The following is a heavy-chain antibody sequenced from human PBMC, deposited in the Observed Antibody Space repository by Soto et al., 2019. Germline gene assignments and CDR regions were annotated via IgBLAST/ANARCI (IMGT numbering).Heavy chain of an antibody. CDR1: GFTFSSYG. CDR2: IWYDGSNK. V-gene: IGHV3-33*01. J-gene: IGHJ6*02. Sequence: QVQLVESGGGVVQPGRSLRLSCAASGFTFSSYGMHWVRQAPGKGLEWVAVIWYDGSNKYYADSVKGRFTISRDNSKNRLYLQMNSLRAEDTAVYYCARDRYDILTDYYYYGMDVWGQGTTVTVSS. D-gene: IGHD3-9*01. CDR3: ARDRYDILTDYYYYGMDV.